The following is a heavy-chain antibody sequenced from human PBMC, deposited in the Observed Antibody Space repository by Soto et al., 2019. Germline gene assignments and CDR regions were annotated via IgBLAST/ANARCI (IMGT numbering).Heavy chain of an antibody. J-gene: IGHJ4*02. CDR3: ARWGGISCSGGDCFKKPFDY. V-gene: IGHV1-69*06. D-gene: IGHD2-21*02. Sequence: QVQLVQSGAEVKKPESSVKVSCKPSGGTFNNYAINWVRQAPGQGLEWMGGIIPISGTTKYAQKFQGRVTLTADKSASIVCIEVSSLRSEDTAVYYCARWGGISCSGGDCFKKPFDYLGQGALVTVSS. CDR2: IIPISGTT. CDR1: GGTFNNYA.